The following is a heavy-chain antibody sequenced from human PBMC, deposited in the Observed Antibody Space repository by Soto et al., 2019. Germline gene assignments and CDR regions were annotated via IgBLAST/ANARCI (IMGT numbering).Heavy chain of an antibody. V-gene: IGHV4-39*01. CDR1: GGSISSSSYY. J-gene: IGHJ4*02. D-gene: IGHD1-26*01. CDR3: ARGRIVVTTNFDY. Sequence: PSETLSLTCNVSGGSISSSSYYLGWIRQPPGKGLEVLGHIFHTVSTYYNPSLKIRVTISVDTSKNQFSLKLSSVTATDTAVYYCARGRIVVTTNFDYWGQGTLVTVSS. CDR2: IFHTVST.